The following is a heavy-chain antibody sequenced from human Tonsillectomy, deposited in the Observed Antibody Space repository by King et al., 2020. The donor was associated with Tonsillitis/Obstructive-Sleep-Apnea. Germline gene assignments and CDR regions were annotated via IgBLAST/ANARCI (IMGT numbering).Heavy chain of an antibody. CDR2: INHSGST. Sequence: VQLTQWGAGLLKPSETLSLTCAVYGGSFSGYYWSWLRQPPGKGLEWIGEINHSGSTNYNPSLKSRVTISVDTSKNQFSLKLSSVTAADTAVYYCARDLDIVVVSADAFDIWGQGTMVTVSS. CDR1: GGSFSGYY. J-gene: IGHJ3*02. V-gene: IGHV4-34*01. CDR3: ARDLDIVVVSADAFDI. D-gene: IGHD2-15*01.